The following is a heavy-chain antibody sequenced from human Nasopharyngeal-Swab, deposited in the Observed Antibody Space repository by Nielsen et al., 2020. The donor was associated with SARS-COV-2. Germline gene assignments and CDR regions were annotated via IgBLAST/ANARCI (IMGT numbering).Heavy chain of an antibody. V-gene: IGHV3-30*18. CDR2: ISYDGSNK. CDR3: AKEVRGYDYVWGSYRESPLDY. Sequence: GESLKISCAASGFTFSSYGMHWVRQAPGKGLEWVAVISYDGSNKYYADSVKGRFTISRDNSKNTLYLQMNSLRAEDTAVYYCAKEVRGYDYVWGSYRESPLDYWGQGTLVTVSS. D-gene: IGHD3-16*02. J-gene: IGHJ4*02. CDR1: GFTFSSYG.